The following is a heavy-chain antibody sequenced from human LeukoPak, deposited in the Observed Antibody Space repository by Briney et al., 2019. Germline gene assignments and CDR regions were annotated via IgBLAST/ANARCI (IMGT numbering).Heavy chain of an antibody. J-gene: IGHJ6*03. CDR1: GYTFTSYD. V-gene: IGHV1-8*03. D-gene: IGHD2/OR15-2a*01. Sequence: GASVKVSCKASGYTFTSYDINWVRQATGQGLEWMGWMNPNSGNTGYAQKFQGRVTITRNTSISTAYMELSSVRSEDTAVYYCARFLKNPVNRRGPANYYMDVWGKGTTVTISS. CDR2: MNPNSGNT. CDR3: ARFLKNPVNRRGPANYYMDV.